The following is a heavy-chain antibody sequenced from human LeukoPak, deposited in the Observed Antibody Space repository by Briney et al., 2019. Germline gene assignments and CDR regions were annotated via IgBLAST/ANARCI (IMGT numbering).Heavy chain of an antibody. Sequence: GGSLRLSCAASGFTFSSYGMHWVRQAPGKGLEWVAVISYDGSNKYYADSVKGRFTISRDNSKNTLYLQMNSLRAEDTAVYYCAKDRKSARIAAAGDYWGQGTLVTVSS. CDR1: GFTFSSYG. D-gene: IGHD6-13*01. CDR2: ISYDGSNK. J-gene: IGHJ4*02. CDR3: AKDRKSARIAAAGDY. V-gene: IGHV3-30*18.